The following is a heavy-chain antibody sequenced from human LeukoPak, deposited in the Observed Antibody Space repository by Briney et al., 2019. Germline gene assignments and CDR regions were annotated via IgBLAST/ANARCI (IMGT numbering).Heavy chain of an antibody. Sequence: GSLRLSFSASGFPFSSYGMHWVRPAPGKGLEWVAFIRYDGSNKCYADSVKGRFTISGDNSKNTLYLQMNSLRAEDTAVYYCAKTHYYPQSLQGGEPYYFDYWGQGTLVTVSS. J-gene: IGHJ4*02. V-gene: IGHV3-30*02. CDR3: AKTHYYPQSLQGGEPYYFDY. CDR2: IRYDGSNK. D-gene: IGHD3-22*01. CDR1: GFPFSSYG.